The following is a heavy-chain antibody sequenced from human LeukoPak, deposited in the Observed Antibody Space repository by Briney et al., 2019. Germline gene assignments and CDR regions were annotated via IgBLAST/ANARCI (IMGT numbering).Heavy chain of an antibody. CDR1: GGSISSYY. V-gene: IGHV4-59*08. J-gene: IGHJ3*02. Sequence: SETLSLTCTVSGGSISSYYWSWIRQPPGKGLEWIGYIYYSGSTNYNPSLKSRVTISVDTSKNQFSLKLSSVTAADTAVYYCARHLVAMVRDDDAFDIWGQGTMVTVSS. CDR3: ARHLVAMVRDDDAFDI. CDR2: IYYSGST. D-gene: IGHD3-10*01.